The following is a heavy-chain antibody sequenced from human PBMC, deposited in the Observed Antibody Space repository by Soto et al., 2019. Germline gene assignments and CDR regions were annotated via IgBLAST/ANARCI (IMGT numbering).Heavy chain of an antibody. CDR1: GFIFSDYY. CDR3: ARVTRRQWLVHGNTFDI. V-gene: IGHV3-11*01. D-gene: IGHD6-19*01. Sequence: QVQLVESGGGLVKPGGSLRLSCEASGFIFSDYYMTWIRQAPGKGLEWVSYISSSGNTLYYAGSVKGRFTVSRDNAENSVHLEMNSPRAEDTAMYYCARVTRRQWLVHGNTFDIWGQGAMVVVSS. CDR2: ISSSGNTL. J-gene: IGHJ3*02.